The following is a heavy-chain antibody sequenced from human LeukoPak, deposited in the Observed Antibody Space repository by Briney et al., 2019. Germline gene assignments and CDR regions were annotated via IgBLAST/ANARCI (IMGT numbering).Heavy chain of an antibody. CDR1: GGSVSSYY. CDR3: ARDAPPSSFDI. V-gene: IGHV4-59*02. J-gene: IGHJ3*02. CDR2: IYYSGST. Sequence: SETLSLTCTVSGGSVSSYYWSWIRQPPGKGLEWIGYIYYSGSTNYNPSLKSRVIISVDTSKNRFSLKLTSVTAADTAVYYCARDAPPSSFDIWGQGTMVTVSS.